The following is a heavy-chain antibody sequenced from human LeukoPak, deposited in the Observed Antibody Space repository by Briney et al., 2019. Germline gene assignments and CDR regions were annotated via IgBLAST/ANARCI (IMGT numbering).Heavy chain of an antibody. CDR2: IRSKANSYAT. D-gene: IGHD4-17*01. Sequence: GGSLKLSCAASGFTFSGSAMHWVRQASGKGLDWVGRIRSKANSYATAYAASVKGRFTISRDDSKNTAYLQMNSLKTEDTAVYYCTRHDYGDYVSVAFDIWGRGTMVTVSS. V-gene: IGHV3-73*01. CDR1: GFTFSGSA. CDR3: TRHDYGDYVSVAFDI. J-gene: IGHJ3*02.